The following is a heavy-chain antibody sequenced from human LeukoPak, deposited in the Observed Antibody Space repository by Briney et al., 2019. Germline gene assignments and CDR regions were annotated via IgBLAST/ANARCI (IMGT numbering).Heavy chain of an antibody. CDR3: ARDGGYSGSYGDS. D-gene: IGHD1-26*01. Sequence: PGGSLRLSCAASGFTFSTYNMNWVRQAPGKGLEWVSYIDSSSSTIYYADSVKGRFTISRDNAKNSLYLQMNCLRAEDTAVYYCARDGGYSGSYGDSWGQGTLVTVSS. CDR2: IDSSSSTI. J-gene: IGHJ4*02. V-gene: IGHV3-48*01. CDR1: GFTFSTYN.